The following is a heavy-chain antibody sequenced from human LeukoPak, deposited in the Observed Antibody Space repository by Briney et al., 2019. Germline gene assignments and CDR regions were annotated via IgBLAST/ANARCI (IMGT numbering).Heavy chain of an antibody. Sequence: GGSLRLSCAASGFTFSSYSMNWVRQAPGKGLEWVSSISSSSSYIYYADSVKGRFTISRDNSKNTLYLQMNSLRAEDTAVYYCAKDGRCSGGSCYSYFDYWGQGTLVTVSS. CDR3: AKDGRCSGGSCYSYFDY. CDR2: ISSSSSYI. D-gene: IGHD2-15*01. J-gene: IGHJ4*02. V-gene: IGHV3-21*04. CDR1: GFTFSSYS.